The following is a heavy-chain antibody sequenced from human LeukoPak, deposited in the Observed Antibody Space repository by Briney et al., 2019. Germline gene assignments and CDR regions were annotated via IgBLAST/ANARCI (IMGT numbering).Heavy chain of an antibody. CDR3: ARVDHSSSWLPGRFYYYGMDV. CDR2: ISYDGSNK. V-gene: IGHV3-30*04. D-gene: IGHD6-13*01. Sequence: GGSLRLSCAASGFTFSSYAMHWVRQAPGKGLEWVAVISYDGSNKYYADSVKGRFTISRDNSKNTLYLQMNSLRAEDTAVYYCARVDHSSSWLPGRFYYYGMDVWGQGTTVTVSS. CDR1: GFTFSSYA. J-gene: IGHJ6*02.